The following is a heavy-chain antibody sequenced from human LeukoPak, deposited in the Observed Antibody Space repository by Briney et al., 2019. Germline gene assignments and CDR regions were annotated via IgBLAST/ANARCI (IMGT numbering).Heavy chain of an antibody. D-gene: IGHD3-3*01. Sequence: PSETLSLTCTVSGGSISSGGYYWSWIRQPPGKGLEWIGYIYYSGSTNYNPSLKSRVTISVDTSKNQFSLKLSSVTAADTAVYYCARVPRITIFGVARAAYFDYWGQGTLVTVSP. J-gene: IGHJ4*02. CDR2: IYYSGST. CDR1: GGSISSGGYY. CDR3: ARVPRITIFGVARAAYFDY. V-gene: IGHV4-61*08.